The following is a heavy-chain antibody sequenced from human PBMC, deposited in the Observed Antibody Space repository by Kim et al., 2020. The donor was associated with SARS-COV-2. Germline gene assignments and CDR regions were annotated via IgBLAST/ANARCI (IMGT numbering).Heavy chain of an antibody. CDR3: AREGLPGYCSGGSCPTVFDY. D-gene: IGHD2-15*01. CDR2: IYSGGST. V-gene: IGHV3-53*04. J-gene: IGHJ4*02. Sequence: GGSLRLSCAASGFTVSSNYMSWVRQAPGKGLEWFSVIYSGGSTYYADSVKGRFTISRHNSKNTLYLQMNSLRDEDTAVYYCAREGLPGYCSGGSCPTVFDYWGQGTLVTVSS. CDR1: GFTVSSNY.